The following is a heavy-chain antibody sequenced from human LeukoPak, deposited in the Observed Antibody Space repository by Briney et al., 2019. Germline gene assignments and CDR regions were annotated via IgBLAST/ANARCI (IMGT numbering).Heavy chain of an antibody. D-gene: IGHD3-3*01. CDR1: GGTFSSYA. CDR2: IIPIFGTV. V-gene: IGHV1-69*06. CDR3: ARSLFRFLEWSYRSYYYYYMDV. Sequence: ASVQVSCKASGGTFSSYAISWVRQAPGQGLEWMGGIIPIFGTVNYAQKFQGRVTITAGKSTSTAYMELSSLRSEDTAVYYCARSLFRFLEWSYRSYYYYYMDVWGKGTTVTVSS. J-gene: IGHJ6*03.